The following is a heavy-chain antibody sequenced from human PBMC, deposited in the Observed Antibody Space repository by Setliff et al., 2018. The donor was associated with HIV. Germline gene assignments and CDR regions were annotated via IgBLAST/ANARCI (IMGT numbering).Heavy chain of an antibody. J-gene: IGHJ4*02. CDR3: ARDQVANYYGSGIDY. Sequence: PGGSLRLSCAASGFTFSAYAMHWVRQAPGKGLEWVAVISYDGSSTSYADSVKGRFTISRDNSKNTLYLQMNSLRAEDTAVYYCARDQVANYYGSGIDYWGQGTLVTVS. CDR1: GFTFSAYA. D-gene: IGHD3-10*01. CDR2: ISYDGSST. V-gene: IGHV3-30*04.